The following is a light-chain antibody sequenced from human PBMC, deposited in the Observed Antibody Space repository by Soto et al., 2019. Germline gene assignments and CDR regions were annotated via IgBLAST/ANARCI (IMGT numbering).Light chain of an antibody. CDR2: EVS. CDR1: SSDVGGYNY. CDR3: SSYTSTSPVV. V-gene: IGLV2-14*01. Sequence: QSALTQPAAVSGSPGQSITISCIGSSSDVGGYNYVSWYQQHPGKAPKLMIYEVSHRPSGVSNRFSGSKSGNTASLTISGLQAEDEADYYCSSYTSTSPVVFGGGTKVTVL. J-gene: IGLJ2*01.